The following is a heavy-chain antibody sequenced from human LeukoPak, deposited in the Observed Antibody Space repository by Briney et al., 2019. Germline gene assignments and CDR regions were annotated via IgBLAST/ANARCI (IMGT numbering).Heavy chain of an antibody. CDR3: ARGPGVTDQYYYYYGMDV. CDR1: GYTFTGYC. CDR2: INPNSGGT. Sequence: ASVKVSCKASGYTFTGYCMHWVRQAPGQGLEWMGWINPNSGGTNYAQKFQGRATMTRDTSISTAYMELSRLRSDDTAVYYCARGPGVTDQYYYYYGMDVWGQGTTVTVSS. V-gene: IGHV1-2*02. D-gene: IGHD2-8*01. J-gene: IGHJ6*02.